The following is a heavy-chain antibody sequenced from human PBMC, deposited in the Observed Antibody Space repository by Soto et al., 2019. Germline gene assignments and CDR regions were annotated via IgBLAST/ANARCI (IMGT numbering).Heavy chain of an antibody. D-gene: IGHD3-22*01. J-gene: IGHJ4*02. CDR1: GFSFSDYV. Sequence: PGGSLRLSCVASGFSFSDYVMAWVRQAPGKGLEWVSGISHSAVSSFYADSVKGRFTVSRDNAKNSLYLQMNNLRTDDAAVYYCARGVPYYFDSSGYPLHFDFWGQGTLVTVSS. V-gene: IGHV3-23*01. CDR2: ISHSAVSS. CDR3: ARGVPYYFDSSGYPLHFDF.